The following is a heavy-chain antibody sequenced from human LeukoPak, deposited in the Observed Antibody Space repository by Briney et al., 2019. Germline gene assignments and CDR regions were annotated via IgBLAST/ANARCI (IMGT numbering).Heavy chain of an antibody. CDR2: IYTSGST. CDR1: GGSISSGSYY. CDR3: ARRLTYCSSTSCYAQGLFDY. V-gene: IGHV4-61*02. D-gene: IGHD2-2*01. Sequence: SETLSLTCTVSGGSISSGSYYWSWIRQPAGKGLQWIGRIYTSGSTNYNPSLKSRVTISVDTSKNQFSLKLSSVTAADTAVYYCARRLTYCSSTSCYAQGLFDYWGQGTLVTVSS. J-gene: IGHJ4*02.